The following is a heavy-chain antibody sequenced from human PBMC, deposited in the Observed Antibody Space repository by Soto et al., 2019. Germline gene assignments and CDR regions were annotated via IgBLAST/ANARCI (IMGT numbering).Heavy chain of an antibody. CDR2: INTDGSIT. Sequence: GGSLRLSCAASGFTFSSNWMHWARRVPGRGLVWVSRINTDGSITDYEDSVKGRFTISRDNAKNTLYLQMNSLRVEDTAVYYCARDGEGFWGQGTLVTVSS. J-gene: IGHJ4*02. D-gene: IGHD2-21*01. CDR3: ARDGEGF. V-gene: IGHV3-74*01. CDR1: GFTFSSNW.